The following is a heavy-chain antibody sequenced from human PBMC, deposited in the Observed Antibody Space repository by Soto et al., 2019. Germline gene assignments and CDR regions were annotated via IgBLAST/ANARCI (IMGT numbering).Heavy chain of an antibody. CDR1: GGTFSSYA. Sequence: QVQLVQSGAEVKKPGSSVKVSCKASGGTFSSYAIRWVRQAPGQGVEWMGGIIPIAGTANYDQKFQGRVTISADESTSTAYMELTSLRSEATAVYYCASSQGSSTSLEIYYYYYSGMDVWGQGTTVTVSS. J-gene: IGHJ6*02. CDR3: ASSQGSSTSLEIYYYYYSGMDV. V-gene: IGHV1-69*01. D-gene: IGHD2-2*01. CDR2: IIPIAGTA.